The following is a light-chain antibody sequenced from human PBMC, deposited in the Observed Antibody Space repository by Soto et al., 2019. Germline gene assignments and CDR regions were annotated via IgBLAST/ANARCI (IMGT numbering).Light chain of an antibody. CDR1: QSVSSK. J-gene: IGKJ1*01. V-gene: IGKV3-15*01. Sequence: EIVMTQSPATLSVSPGERATLSCRASQSVSSKLAWYQHKPGQAPRLLIYDTSTRAAGIPARFTGSGSGTDFTLTISSLQSEDFAVYYCQQYNTWRSISFGQGTKVDI. CDR3: QQYNTWRSIS. CDR2: DTS.